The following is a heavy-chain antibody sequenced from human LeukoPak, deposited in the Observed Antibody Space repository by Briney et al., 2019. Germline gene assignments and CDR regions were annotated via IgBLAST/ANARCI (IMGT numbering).Heavy chain of an antibody. D-gene: IGHD2-21*02. CDR3: AMTDLTYYFDY. Sequence: ASVTVSFKASGYTFTDYFMHWVRQAPGQGLEWMGWINPNSGDTNYAQKFQGRVTMTRDTSISTAYMELNRLRSDDTAVYYCAMTDLTYYFDYWGQGTLVTVSS. CDR1: GYTFTDYF. CDR2: INPNSGDT. J-gene: IGHJ4*02. V-gene: IGHV1-2*02.